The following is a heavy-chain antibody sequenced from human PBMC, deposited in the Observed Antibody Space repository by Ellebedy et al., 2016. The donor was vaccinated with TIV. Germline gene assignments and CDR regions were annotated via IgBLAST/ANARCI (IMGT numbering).Heavy chain of an antibody. V-gene: IGHV4-39*01. CDR3: ARTFSPHCSSGVCYMAYYFDY. CDR2: IHYSGST. CDR1: GGSISSSSYY. D-gene: IGHD2-8*01. J-gene: IGHJ4*02. Sequence: SETLSLTCTVSGGSISSSSYYWGWTRQPPGKGLDWIGSIHYSGSTYYNPSLKSRVTISVDTSKNQFSLKLSSVTAADTAVYYCARTFSPHCSSGVCYMAYYFDYWGQGILVTVSS.